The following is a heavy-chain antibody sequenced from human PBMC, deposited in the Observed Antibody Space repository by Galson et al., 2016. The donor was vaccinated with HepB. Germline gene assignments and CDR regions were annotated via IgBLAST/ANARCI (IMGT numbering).Heavy chain of an antibody. CDR1: GVICSTCG. CDR3: AKDAGGAIMFDS. D-gene: IGHD2-8*02. V-gene: IGHV3-23*01. CDR2: ISGGGINT. Sequence: SLRLSCAASGVICSTCGTAWVRQAPGKGLEWVSSISGGGINTHYADSVKGRFIISRDNSKNMVHLQMNSLRAEDTAVYYCAKDAGGAIMFDSWGHGTLVTVSS. J-gene: IGHJ5*01.